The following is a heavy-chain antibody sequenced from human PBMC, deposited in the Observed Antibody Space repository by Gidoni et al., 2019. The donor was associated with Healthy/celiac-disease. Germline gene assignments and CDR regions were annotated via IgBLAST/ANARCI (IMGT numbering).Heavy chain of an antibody. J-gene: IGHJ4*02. CDR1: GFTFSRDA. CDR2: ISYDGSNK. CDR3: ARVTTVASLDY. Sequence: QVQLVESGGGVVQPGRSLRLSCAASGFTFSRDAMHWVRQAPGKGLEWVAVISYDGSNKYYADSVKGRFTISRDNSKNTLYLQMNSLRAEDTAVYYCARVTTVASLDYWGQGTLVTVSS. D-gene: IGHD4-17*01. V-gene: IGHV3-30-3*01.